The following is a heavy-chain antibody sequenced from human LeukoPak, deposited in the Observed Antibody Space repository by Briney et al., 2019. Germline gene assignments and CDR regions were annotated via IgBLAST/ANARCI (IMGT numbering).Heavy chain of an antibody. CDR3: ARRADYYNSSGYYRANWFDP. D-gene: IGHD3-22*01. CDR1: GSSFTRYW. Sequence: PGASLQISCKGSGSSFTRYWIGWVRQLPGKGLEWMGIIYPGDSDTRYSPSFQGQVTISADKSMSTAYLQWSSLKASDTAMYYCARRADYYNSSGYYRANWFDPWGQGTLVTVSS. CDR2: IYPGDSDT. V-gene: IGHV5-51*01. J-gene: IGHJ5*02.